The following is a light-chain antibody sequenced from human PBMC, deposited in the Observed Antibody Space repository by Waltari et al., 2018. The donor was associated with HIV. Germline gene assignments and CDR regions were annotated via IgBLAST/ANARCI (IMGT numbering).Light chain of an antibody. J-gene: IGLJ2*01. V-gene: IGLV1-47*01. Sequence: SVLTQPPSASGTPGQRVTISCSGSTSNIGSNDVFWYQHLPGAAPKLLIHRNNQGPSGVPDRFSGSTSGTSASLASSGRRSEDEADYYCVAWDDSLRGVVFGGGTKVAAL. CDR2: RNN. CDR3: VAWDDSLRGVV. CDR1: TSNIGSND.